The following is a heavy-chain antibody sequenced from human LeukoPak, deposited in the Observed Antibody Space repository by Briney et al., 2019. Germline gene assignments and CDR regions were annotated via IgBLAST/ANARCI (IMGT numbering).Heavy chain of an antibody. D-gene: IGHD6-19*01. V-gene: IGHV3-21*01. Sequence: GGSLRLSCAASGFTFSSYSMNWVRQAPGKGLEWVSSISSSSSYIYYADSVKGRFTISRDNAKNSLYLQMNSLRAEDTAVYYCARDNTAVAGRFDYWGQGTLVTVSS. J-gene: IGHJ4*02. CDR2: ISSSSSYI. CDR3: ARDNTAVAGRFDY. CDR1: GFTFSSYS.